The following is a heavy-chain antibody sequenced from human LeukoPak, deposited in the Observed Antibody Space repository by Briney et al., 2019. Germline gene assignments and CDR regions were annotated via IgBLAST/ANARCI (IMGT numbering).Heavy chain of an antibody. CDR2: IYYSGST. CDR1: GGSISSYY. Sequence: KPSETLSLTCTVSGGSISSYYWSWIRQPPGKGLEWIGYIYYSGSTNYNPSLKSRVTISVDTSKNQFSLKLSSVTAADTAVYYCARHGGFDEPPYYWGQGTLVTVSS. V-gene: IGHV4-59*08. CDR3: ARHGGFDEPPYY. D-gene: IGHD3-16*01. J-gene: IGHJ4*02.